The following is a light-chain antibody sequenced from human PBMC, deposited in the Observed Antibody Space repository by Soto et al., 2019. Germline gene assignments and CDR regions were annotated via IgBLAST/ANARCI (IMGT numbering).Light chain of an antibody. Sequence: TQSPATLSVSPGESATLSCRASQSVSSNLAWYQQKPGQAPRLLIYGVSTRATGIPARFSGSGSGTDFTLTISRLEPEDSAVYYCQQYGSSPTWTFGQGTKVDIK. CDR1: QSVSSN. J-gene: IGKJ1*01. V-gene: IGKV3-20*01. CDR3: QQYGSSPTWT. CDR2: GVS.